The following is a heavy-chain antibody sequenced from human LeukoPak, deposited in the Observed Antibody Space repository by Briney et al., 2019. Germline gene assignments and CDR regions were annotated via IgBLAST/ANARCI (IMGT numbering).Heavy chain of an antibody. D-gene: IGHD6-13*01. Sequence: GGSLRLSCAASGFTFTTYWMSWVRQAPGKGLEWVSSISTSSSYIYYADSVKGRFTISRHNAKNSLYLQMNSLRDEDTAVYYCTRPLAAAGTLYWYFDLWGRGTLVTVSS. V-gene: IGHV3-21*01. CDR3: TRPLAAAGTLYWYFDL. CDR1: GFTFTTYW. J-gene: IGHJ2*01. CDR2: ISTSSSYI.